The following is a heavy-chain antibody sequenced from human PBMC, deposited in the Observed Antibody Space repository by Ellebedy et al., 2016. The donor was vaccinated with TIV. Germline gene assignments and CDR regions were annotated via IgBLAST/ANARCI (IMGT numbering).Heavy chain of an antibody. CDR2: LGRTGNT. Sequence: GGSLRLXXAASGFTFSNYAMNWVRQAPGKGLEWVSALGRTGNTYYADSVKGRFTISRDNSENTLYLQMNSLRAEDTAVYYCARADCTTTSCPPPYYYGMDVWGQGTTVTVSS. CDR1: GFTFSNYA. CDR3: ARADCTTTSCPPPYYYGMDV. V-gene: IGHV3-23*01. D-gene: IGHD2-2*01. J-gene: IGHJ6*02.